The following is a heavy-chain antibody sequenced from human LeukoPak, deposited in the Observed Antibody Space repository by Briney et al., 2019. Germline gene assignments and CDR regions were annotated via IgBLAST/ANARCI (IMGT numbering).Heavy chain of an antibody. D-gene: IGHD5-18*01. V-gene: IGHV4-34*01. CDR2: INHSGST. CDR3: ARGRGYSYGHYFDY. Sequence: SETLSVTCAVYGGSFSGYYWSWIRQPPGKGLEWIGEINHSGSTNYNPSLKSRVTISVDTSKNQFSLKLSSVTAADTAVCYCARGRGYSYGHYFDYWGQGTLVSV. J-gene: IGHJ4*02. CDR1: GGSFSGYY.